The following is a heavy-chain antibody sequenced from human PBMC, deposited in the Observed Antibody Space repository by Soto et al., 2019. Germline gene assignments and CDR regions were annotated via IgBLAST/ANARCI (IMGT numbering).Heavy chain of an antibody. CDR2: INHSGST. D-gene: IGHD3-22*01. CDR3: AREGYYDSSGYQNWFDP. J-gene: IGHJ5*02. V-gene: IGHV4-34*01. CDR1: GGSFSGYY. Sequence: SETLSLTCAVYGGSFSGYYWSWIRQPPGKGLEWIGEINHSGSTNYNPSLKSRVTISVDTSKNQFSLKLSSVTAADTAVYYCAREGYYDSSGYQNWFDPWGQGTLVTV.